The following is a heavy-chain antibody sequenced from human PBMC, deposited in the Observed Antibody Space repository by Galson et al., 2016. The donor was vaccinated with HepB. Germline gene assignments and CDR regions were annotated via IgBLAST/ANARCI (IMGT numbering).Heavy chain of an antibody. CDR1: GYTFSSYG. Sequence: QSGAEVKKPGESLQISCKASGYTFSSYGISWVRQAPGQGLEWMGWSSGYNGNKKYAQKFQGRVTVTTDTSTSTDYMELRSLRPDDTAVYYCARDRRVALFGMDVWGQGTTVTVPS. D-gene: IGHD3-3*01. CDR3: ARDRRVALFGMDV. CDR2: SSGYNGNK. J-gene: IGHJ6*02. V-gene: IGHV1-18*01.